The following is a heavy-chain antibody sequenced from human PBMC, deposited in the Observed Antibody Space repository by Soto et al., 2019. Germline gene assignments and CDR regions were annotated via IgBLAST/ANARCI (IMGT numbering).Heavy chain of an antibody. CDR1: GGTFGSYA. D-gene: IGHD7-27*01. Sequence: QVQLVQSGAEVKKPGSSVKVSCKSSGGTFGSYAISWVRQAPGQGLEWMGGVIPIFGTPHYAQKFHGRVTITADIPTSTAYLELSSLKSADTAVYYCAKILGTISLQEEDAIWGQGTLVTVSS. CDR2: VIPIFGTP. J-gene: IGHJ4*02. V-gene: IGHV1-69*06. CDR3: AKILGTISLQEEDAI.